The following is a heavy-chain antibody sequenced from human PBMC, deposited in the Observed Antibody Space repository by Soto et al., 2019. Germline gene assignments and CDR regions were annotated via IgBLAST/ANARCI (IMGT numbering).Heavy chain of an antibody. D-gene: IGHD6-13*01. CDR2: ISSSSSYT. J-gene: IGHJ4*02. Sequence: QVQLVESGGGLVKPGGSLRLSCAASGFTFSDYYMSWIRQDPGQGLEWVSYISSSSSYTNYADSVKGRFTISRDNAKNSLYLQMNSLRAEDTAVYYCASFALYSSSWYVGYWGQGTLVTVSS. V-gene: IGHV3-11*05. CDR1: GFTFSDYY. CDR3: ASFALYSSSWYVGY.